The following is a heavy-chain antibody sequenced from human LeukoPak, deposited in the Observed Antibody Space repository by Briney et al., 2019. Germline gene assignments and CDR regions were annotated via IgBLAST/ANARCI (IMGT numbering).Heavy chain of an antibody. CDR1: GGSFSGYY. D-gene: IGHD3-10*01. Sequence: SQTLSLTCAVYGGSFSGYYWSWIRQPPGKGLEWIGEINHSGSTNYNPSLKSRVTISVDTSQNQFSLKLNSVTAAEPAVYYCARVLAGIDYWGQGTLVTVSS. CDR3: ARVLAGIDY. J-gene: IGHJ4*02. V-gene: IGHV4-34*01. CDR2: INHSGST.